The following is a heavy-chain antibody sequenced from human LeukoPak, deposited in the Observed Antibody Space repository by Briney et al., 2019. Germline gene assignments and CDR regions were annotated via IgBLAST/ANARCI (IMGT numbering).Heavy chain of an antibody. J-gene: IGHJ3*02. V-gene: IGHV3-23*01. D-gene: IGHD4-17*01. Sequence: GRSLRLSCAASGFTFSSYGMHWVRQAPGKGLEWVATVLGSGVPTYYAESVQGRFTISRDNSKNTLYLQMSSLRAEDTAKYYCAKDPNGDYIGTFDIWGQGTMVIVS. CDR1: GFTFSSYG. CDR2: VLGSGVPT. CDR3: AKDPNGDYIGTFDI.